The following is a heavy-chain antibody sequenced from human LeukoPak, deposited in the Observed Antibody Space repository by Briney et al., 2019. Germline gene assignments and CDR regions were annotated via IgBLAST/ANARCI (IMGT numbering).Heavy chain of an antibody. CDR1: GGSISSSNW. J-gene: IGHJ5*02. CDR3: ARHPVGYCSSTSCRYNWFDP. CDR2: INHSGST. V-gene: IGHV4-4*02. D-gene: IGHD2-2*01. Sequence: SETLSLTCAVSGGSISSSNWWSWIRQPPGKGLEWIGEINHSGSTNYDPSLKSRVTISVDTSKNQFSLKLSSVTAADTAVYYCARHPVGYCSSTSCRYNWFDPWGQGTLVTVSS.